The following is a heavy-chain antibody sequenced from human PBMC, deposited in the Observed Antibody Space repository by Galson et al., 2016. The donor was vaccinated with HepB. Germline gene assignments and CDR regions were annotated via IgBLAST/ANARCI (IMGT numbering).Heavy chain of an antibody. CDR3: AKDYWSRRYLDY. D-gene: IGHD2-8*02. V-gene: IGHV3-9*01. CDR1: GFTFDDYA. Sequence: SLRLSCAASGFTFDDYAMHWVRQAPGKGLEWVSGISWNSFSIGYADSVKGRFTISRDNSKNTVYLQMNSLRAEDTAVYYCAKDYWSRRYLDYWGQGSLVTVSS. J-gene: IGHJ4*02. CDR2: ISWNSFSI.